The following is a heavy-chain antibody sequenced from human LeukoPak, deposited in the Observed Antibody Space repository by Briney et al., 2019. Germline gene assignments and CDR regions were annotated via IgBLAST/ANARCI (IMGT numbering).Heavy chain of an antibody. J-gene: IGHJ4*02. Sequence: KSGGSPRLSCAASVFTFSSYGMSWVRQAPGKGLEWVSSISSSSSYIYYADSVKGRFTISRDNAKNSLYLQMNSLRAEDTAVYYCARASGAIIAPHDYWGQGTLVTVSS. CDR3: ARASGAIIAPHDY. CDR2: ISSSSSYI. D-gene: IGHD2/OR15-2a*01. CDR1: VFTFSSYG. V-gene: IGHV3-21*01.